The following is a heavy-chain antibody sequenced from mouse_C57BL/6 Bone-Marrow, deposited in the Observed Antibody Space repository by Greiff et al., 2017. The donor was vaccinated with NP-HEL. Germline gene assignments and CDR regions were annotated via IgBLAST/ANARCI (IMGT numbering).Heavy chain of an antibody. CDR1: GYTFTSYG. J-gene: IGHJ3*01. CDR3: ARCVVTKGFAY. CDR2: IYPRSGNT. D-gene: IGHD2-5*01. Sequence: VMLVESGAELARPGASVKLSCKASGYTFTSYGISWVKQRTGQGLEWIGEIYPRSGNTYYNEKFKGKATLTADKSSSTAYMELRSLTSEDSAVYFCARCVVTKGFAYWGQGTLVTVSA. V-gene: IGHV1-81*01.